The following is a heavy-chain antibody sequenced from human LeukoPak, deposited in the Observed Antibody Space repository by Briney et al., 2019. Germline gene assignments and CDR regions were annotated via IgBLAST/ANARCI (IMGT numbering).Heavy chain of an antibody. J-gene: IGHJ4*02. CDR2: ISGSGGSA. CDR1: GFTFSRDA. V-gene: IGHV3-23*01. Sequence: GGSLRLSCAASGFTFSRDAMTWVRQAPGKGLEWVSVISGSGGSAYYADSVKGRFTISRDNSKNTVYLQMNSLRAEDTAIYYCAKDPYGTRYFDYWGQGTLVTVSS. CDR3: AKDPYGTRYFDY. D-gene: IGHD2-2*01.